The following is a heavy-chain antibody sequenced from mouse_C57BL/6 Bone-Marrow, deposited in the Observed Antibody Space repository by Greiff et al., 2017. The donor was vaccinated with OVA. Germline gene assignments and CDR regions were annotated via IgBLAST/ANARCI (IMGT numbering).Heavy chain of an antibody. CDR3: ARLVRAWFAY. CDR1: GFTFSSYG. J-gene: IGHJ3*01. Sequence: VHVKQSGGDLVKPGGSLKLSCAASGFTFSSYGMSWVRQTPDKRLEWVATISSGGSYTYYPDSVKGRFTISRDNAKNTLYLQMSSLKSEDTAMYYCARLVRAWFAYWGQGTLVTVSA. V-gene: IGHV5-6*01. CDR2: ISSGGSYT.